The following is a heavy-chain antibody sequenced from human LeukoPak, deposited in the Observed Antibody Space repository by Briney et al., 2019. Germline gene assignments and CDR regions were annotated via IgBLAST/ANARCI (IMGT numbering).Heavy chain of an antibody. CDR2: IIPILGIA. J-gene: IGHJ4*02. Sequence: SVKVSCKASGGTFSSYAISWVRQAPGQGLEWMGRIIPILGIANYAQKFQGRVTITADKSTSTAYMELSSLRSEDTAVYYCARSSGSFLDFDYWGQGTLVTVSS. D-gene: IGHD1-26*01. V-gene: IGHV1-69*04. CDR1: GGTFSSYA. CDR3: ARSSGSFLDFDY.